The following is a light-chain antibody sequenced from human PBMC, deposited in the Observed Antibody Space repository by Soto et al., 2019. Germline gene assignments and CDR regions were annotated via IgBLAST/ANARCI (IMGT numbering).Light chain of an antibody. CDR2: EVT. V-gene: IGLV2-8*01. CDR3: SSYAGSTNFV. J-gene: IGLJ1*01. CDR1: SSDVGDYNY. Sequence: QSVLTQPPSASGSPGQSVTISCTGTSSDVGDYNYVSWYQQHPGKAPKLMIYEVTKRPSGVPDRFSGSKSGNTASLTVSGPQAEDEADYYCSSYAGSTNFVFGTGSKVTVL.